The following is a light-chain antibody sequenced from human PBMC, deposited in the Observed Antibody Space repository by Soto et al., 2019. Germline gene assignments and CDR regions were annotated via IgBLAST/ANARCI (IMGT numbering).Light chain of an antibody. CDR3: SSFTDTGTVM. V-gene: IGLV2-14*03. J-gene: IGLJ3*02. CDR1: SSDVGAYHS. Sequence: QSALTQPASVSGSPGQSFTIPCTGSSSDVGAYHSVSWYQQHPGKAPKLIIFDVSNRPSGVSNRFSGSKSGNTASLTISGLQAEDGADYYCSSFTDTGTVMFGGGTKVTVL. CDR2: DVS.